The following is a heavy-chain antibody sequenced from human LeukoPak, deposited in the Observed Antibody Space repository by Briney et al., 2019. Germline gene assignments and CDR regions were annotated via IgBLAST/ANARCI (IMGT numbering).Heavy chain of an antibody. CDR3: AREKVGAYYYYMDV. J-gene: IGHJ6*03. D-gene: IGHD3-16*01. CDR1: GYTFTSYG. V-gene: IGHV1-18*01. CDR2: ISAYNGNT. Sequence: ASVKVSCKASGYTFTSYGISWVRQAPGQGLEWMGWISAYNGNTNYAQKLQGRVTMTTDTSTSTAYMELRSLRSNDTAVYYCAREKVGAYYYYMDVWGKGTTVTVSS.